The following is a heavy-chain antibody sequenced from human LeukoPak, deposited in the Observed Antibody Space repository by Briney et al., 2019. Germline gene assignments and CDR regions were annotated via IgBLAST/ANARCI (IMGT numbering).Heavy chain of an antibody. CDR1: GFTFSTYG. J-gene: IGHJ4*02. D-gene: IGHD4/OR15-4a*01. CDR2: ISSTSVSP. CDR3: AKDGAA. Sequence: GGTLTLSCAASGFTFSTYGMSWVRQPPGKGLEGGSSISSTSVSPHYPESVTARFTTSRDHSKHPLYLEMHSLRADDTAVYYCAKDGAAWGQGTLVTVPS. V-gene: IGHV3-23*01.